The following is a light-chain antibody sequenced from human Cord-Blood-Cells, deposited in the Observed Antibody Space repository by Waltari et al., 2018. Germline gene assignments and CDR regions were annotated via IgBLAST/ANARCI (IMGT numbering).Light chain of an antibody. CDR3: AAWDDSLSGRV. CDR2: RNN. Sequence: QSVLTQPPSASGTPGQRVTIPCSGSSSNTGSNYVYWYQQLPGTAPNLLIYRNNQRPSGVPDRFSGSKSGTSASLAISGLRSEDEADYYCAAWDDSLSGRVFGGGTKLTVL. J-gene: IGLJ3*02. CDR1: SSNTGSNY. V-gene: IGLV1-47*01.